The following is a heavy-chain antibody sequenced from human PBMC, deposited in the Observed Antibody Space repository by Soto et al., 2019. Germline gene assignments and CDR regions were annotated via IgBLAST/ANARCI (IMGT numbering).Heavy chain of an antibody. V-gene: IGHV5-51*01. CDR1: GYSFTSYW. CDR2: IYPGDSDT. Sequence: PGQSLKISYKGSGYSFTSYWIGWVRQMPGKGLEWMGIIYPGDSDTRYSPSFQGQVTISADKSISTAYLQWSSLKASDTAMYYCARRGGAPDYYYYYMDVWGKGTTVTVSS. J-gene: IGHJ6*03. D-gene: IGHD2-15*01. CDR3: ARRGGAPDYYYYYMDV.